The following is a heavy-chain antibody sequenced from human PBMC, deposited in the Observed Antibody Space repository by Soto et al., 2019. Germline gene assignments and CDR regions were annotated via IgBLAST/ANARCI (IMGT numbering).Heavy chain of an antibody. J-gene: IGHJ4*02. CDR2: IYSGGST. D-gene: IGHD3-22*01. Sequence: EVQLVESGGGLIQPGGSLRVSCAASGFTVSRSYMSWVRQAPGKGLEWVSFIYSGGSTNSADSVKGRFTISRDNSKNTLYLQMNGLRVEDTAVYYCARDTYYYDSSGQPYWGQGTLVTVSS. V-gene: IGHV3-53*01. CDR1: GFTVSRSY. CDR3: ARDTYYYDSSGQPY.